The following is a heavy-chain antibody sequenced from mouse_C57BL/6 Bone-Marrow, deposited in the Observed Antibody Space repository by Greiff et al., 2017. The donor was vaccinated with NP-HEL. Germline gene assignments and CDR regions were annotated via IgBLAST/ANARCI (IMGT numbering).Heavy chain of an antibody. CDR3: TGGYSNFYYAMDY. CDR1: GFTFSNYW. Sequence: LQQSGGGLVQPGGSMKLSCVASGFTFSNYWMNWVRQSPEKGLEWVAQIRLKSDNYATHYAESVKGRFTISRDDSKSSVYLQMNNLRAEDTGIYYCTGGYSNFYYAMDYWGQGTSVTVSS. CDR2: IRLKSDNYAT. D-gene: IGHD2-5*01. V-gene: IGHV6-3*01. J-gene: IGHJ4*01.